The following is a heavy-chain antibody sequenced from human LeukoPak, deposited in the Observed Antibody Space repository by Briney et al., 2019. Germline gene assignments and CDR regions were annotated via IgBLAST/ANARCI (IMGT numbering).Heavy chain of an antibody. J-gene: IGHJ4*02. D-gene: IGHD2-15*01. CDR3: AKAPVTTCRGAFCYPFDS. CDR1: GFTFNTYT. V-gene: IGHV3-21*04. Sequence: GGSLRLSCAASGFTFNTYTMNWVRQAPGKGLEWVSSITASSTAIYSADSVKGRFTISRDNAKNFLYLQMNSLRAEDAAIYYCAKAPVTTCRGAFCYPFDSWGQGTRVTVSS. CDR2: ITASSTAI.